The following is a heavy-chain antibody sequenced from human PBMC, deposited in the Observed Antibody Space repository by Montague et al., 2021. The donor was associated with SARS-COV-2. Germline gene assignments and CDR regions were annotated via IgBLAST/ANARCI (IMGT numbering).Heavy chain of an antibody. J-gene: IGHJ6*02. Sequence: SETLSLTCTVSGGSISDYYWSWIRQPPGKGLEWIGFISNTDSTNXXPSLSGRVSISIDTSKSQFSLTVRSVTAADTAMYYCARSVQFCSGLDVWGQGTPVTVSS. V-gene: IGHV4-59*08. CDR3: ARSVQFCSGLDV. D-gene: IGHD3-3*02. CDR1: GGSISDYY. CDR2: ISNTDST.